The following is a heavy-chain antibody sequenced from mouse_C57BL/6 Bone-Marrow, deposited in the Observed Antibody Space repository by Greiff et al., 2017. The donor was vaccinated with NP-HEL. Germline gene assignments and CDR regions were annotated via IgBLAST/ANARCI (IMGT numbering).Heavy chain of an antibody. Sequence: EVKLVESGPELVKPGASVKIPCKASGYTFTDYNMDWVKQSHGKSLEWIGDINPNNGGTIYNQKFKGKATLTVDKSSSTAYMELRSLTSEDTAVYYCARVGYYGSIYFDYWGQGTTLTVSS. D-gene: IGHD1-1*01. CDR2: INPNNGGT. J-gene: IGHJ2*01. CDR3: ARVGYYGSIYFDY. V-gene: IGHV1-18*01. CDR1: GYTFTDYN.